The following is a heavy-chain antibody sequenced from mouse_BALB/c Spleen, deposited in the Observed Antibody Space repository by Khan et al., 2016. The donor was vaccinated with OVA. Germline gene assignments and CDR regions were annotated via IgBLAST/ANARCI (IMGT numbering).Heavy chain of an antibody. Sequence: VQLQESGPGLVAPSQSLSLTCTISGFSLTNYGVHWVRQPPGKGLEWLVVLWSDGSTTYNSALKSRLTISKDNSKSQVFLKMNRLQTDDTAMYFCARQPYYHYNIMDYWGQGTSVTVSS. D-gene: IGHD2-10*01. CDR2: LWSDGST. V-gene: IGHV2-6-1*01. CDR1: GFSLTNYG. CDR3: ARQPYYHYNIMDY. J-gene: IGHJ4*01.